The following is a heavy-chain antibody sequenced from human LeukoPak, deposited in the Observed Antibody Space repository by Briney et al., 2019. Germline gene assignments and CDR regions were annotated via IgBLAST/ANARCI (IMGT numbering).Heavy chain of an antibody. J-gene: IGHJ6*03. V-gene: IGHV4-39*07. CDR1: GGSISSSSYY. CDR3: ARAVSLSEYYYMDV. Sequence: SETLSLTCTVSGGSISSSSYYWGWIRQPPGKGLEWIGRIYYSGSTYYNPSLKSRVTISVDTSKNQFSLKLSSVTAADTAVYYCARAVSLSEYYYMDVWGKGTTVTVSS. CDR2: IYYSGST.